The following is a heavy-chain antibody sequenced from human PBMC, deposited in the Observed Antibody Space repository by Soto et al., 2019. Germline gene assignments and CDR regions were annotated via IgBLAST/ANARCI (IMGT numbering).Heavy chain of an antibody. CDR2: ISAYNGNT. CDR3: ARGGYSSSSTYYYYYYMDV. CDR1: GYTFTSYG. V-gene: IGHV1-18*01. D-gene: IGHD6-6*01. Sequence: ASVKVSCKASGYTFTSYGISWVRQAPGQGLEWMGWISAYNGNTNYAQKLQGRVTMTTDTSTSKAYMELRSLRADDTAVYYCARGGYSSSSTYYYYYYMDVWGKGTTVTVSS. J-gene: IGHJ6*03.